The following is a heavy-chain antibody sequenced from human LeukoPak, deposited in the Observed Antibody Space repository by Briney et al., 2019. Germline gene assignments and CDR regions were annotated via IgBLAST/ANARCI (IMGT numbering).Heavy chain of an antibody. CDR2: ISSSGGTI. CDR1: GFTFSNYE. J-gene: IGHJ4*02. Sequence: GGSLRLSCAASGFTFSNYEMNCVRQAPGKGLEWVSYISSSGGTIFYADSVKGRFTISRDNAKNSLFLQMNSLRAEDTAVYFYARKSADCSGGSCSLDYWGQGTLVTVSS. V-gene: IGHV3-48*03. D-gene: IGHD2-15*01. CDR3: ARKSADCSGGSCSLDY.